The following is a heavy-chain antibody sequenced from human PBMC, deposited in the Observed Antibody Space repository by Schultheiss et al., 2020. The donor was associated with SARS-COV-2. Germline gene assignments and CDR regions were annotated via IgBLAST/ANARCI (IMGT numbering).Heavy chain of an antibody. CDR3: YLRGVISDFYGMDV. Sequence: GGSLRLSCAASGFNFWNYGMHWVRQAPGKGLEWMAFIRYDGRTEEYADSVKGRVTISRDNSKNTLYLQMNSLRAEDTAVYYCYLRGVISDFYGMDVWGQGTTVTVSS. V-gene: IGHV3-30*02. CDR1: GFNFWNYG. CDR2: IRYDGRTE. D-gene: IGHD3-10*01. J-gene: IGHJ6*02.